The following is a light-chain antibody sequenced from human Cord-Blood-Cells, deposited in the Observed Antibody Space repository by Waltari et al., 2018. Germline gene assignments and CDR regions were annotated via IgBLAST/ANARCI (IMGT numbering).Light chain of an antibody. CDR3: QQYYSYPLT. J-gene: IGKJ4*01. Sequence: AIRLTQSPSSFSASTGDTVTITCRASTGISSYLAWYQQKPGKAPKLLIYAASTLQSGVPARFSGSGSGTDFTLTISCLQSEDFATYYWQQYYSYPLTFGGGTKVEIK. CDR2: AAS. CDR1: TGISSY. V-gene: IGKV1-8*01.